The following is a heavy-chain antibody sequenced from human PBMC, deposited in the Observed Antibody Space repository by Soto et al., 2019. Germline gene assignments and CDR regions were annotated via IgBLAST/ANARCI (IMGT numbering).Heavy chain of an antibody. CDR1: GGSISSRDYS. Sequence: SETLSLTCTVSGGSISSRDYSWSWIRQPPGEGLEWIGYISYSGSTYYNPSLKSRIDISLDTSKNQFSLKLSSVAAADTAVYYCARQRVRSYGPFGLDYWGQGTLVTVSS. V-gene: IGHV4-30-4*01. J-gene: IGHJ4*02. CDR2: ISYSGST. D-gene: IGHD3-3*01. CDR3: ARQRVRSYGPFGLDY.